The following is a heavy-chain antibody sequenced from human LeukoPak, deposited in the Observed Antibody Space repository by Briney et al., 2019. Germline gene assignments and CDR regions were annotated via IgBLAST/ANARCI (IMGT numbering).Heavy chain of an antibody. Sequence: GGSLRLSCAASGFTVSSNYMSWVRQAPGKGLEWVSVIYSGGSTYYADSVKGRFTISRDNSKNTLYLQMNGLRAEDTAVYYCARERNYYDSSGPPDYWGQGTLVTVSS. V-gene: IGHV3-66*02. D-gene: IGHD3-22*01. CDR3: ARERNYYDSSGPPDY. CDR2: IYSGGST. J-gene: IGHJ4*02. CDR1: GFTVSSNY.